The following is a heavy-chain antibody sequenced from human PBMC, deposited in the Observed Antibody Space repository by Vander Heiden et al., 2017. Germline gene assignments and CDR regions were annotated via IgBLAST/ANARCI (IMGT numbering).Heavy chain of an antibody. V-gene: IGHV1-8*01. CDR2: MNPNSGNT. CDR3: ARENDILTGHRGWFDP. CDR1: GYTFTSYD. Sequence: QVQLVQSGAEVKKPGASVKVSCKASGYTFTSYDINWVRQATGPGLEWMGWMNPNSGNTGYAQKFQGRVTMTRNTSISTAYMELSSLRSEDTAVYYCARENDILTGHRGWFDPWGQGTLVTVSS. J-gene: IGHJ5*02. D-gene: IGHD3-9*01.